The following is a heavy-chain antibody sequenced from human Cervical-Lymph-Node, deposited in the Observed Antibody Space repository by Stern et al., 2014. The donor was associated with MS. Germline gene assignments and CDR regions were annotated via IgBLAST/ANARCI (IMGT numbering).Heavy chain of an antibody. V-gene: IGHV3-30*18. Sequence: QVQLVQSGGGVVQPGRSLRLSCAASGFNFSVYGMHWVRQAPGKGLEWVARISYDGSNKSYADSVKGRFTISRDNSKDTLYLQMNSLRSEDTAVYYCTKRESDFWSGGFDPWGQGTLVTVSS. CDR2: ISYDGSNK. CDR3: TKRESDFWSGGFDP. D-gene: IGHD3-3*01. CDR1: GFNFSVYG. J-gene: IGHJ5*02.